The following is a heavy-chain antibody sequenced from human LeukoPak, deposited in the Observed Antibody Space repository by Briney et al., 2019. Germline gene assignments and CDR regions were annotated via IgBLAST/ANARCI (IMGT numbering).Heavy chain of an antibody. V-gene: IGHV3-74*03. J-gene: IGHJ4*02. Sequence: PGGSLRLSCAASGFTFSSCWMYWVRHAPGKGLVWVSRINSDGSKTMYADSVKGRFTISRDNAKNTLYLQMNSLRAEDTAVYYCARRIESYDFWSAYYTPDYWGQGTLVTVSS. D-gene: IGHD3-3*01. CDR3: ARRIESYDFWSAYYTPDY. CDR2: INSDGSKT. CDR1: GFTFSSCW.